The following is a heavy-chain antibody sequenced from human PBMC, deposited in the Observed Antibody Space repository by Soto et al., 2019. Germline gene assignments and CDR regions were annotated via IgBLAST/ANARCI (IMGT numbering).Heavy chain of an antibody. Sequence: EVQLVESGGGLVQPGGSLKLSCVASGLTFSGSAMHWVRQASGTGLDWVGRIRTETNDYATSYAASVKGSFTISRDDSKNTVYLQMNSLKSEDTAVYYCTRPKVVAYSLDPWGQGTLVTVSS. J-gene: IGHJ5*02. CDR3: TRPKVVAYSLDP. D-gene: IGHD3-22*01. CDR2: IRTETNDYAT. CDR1: GLTFSGSA. V-gene: IGHV3-73*02.